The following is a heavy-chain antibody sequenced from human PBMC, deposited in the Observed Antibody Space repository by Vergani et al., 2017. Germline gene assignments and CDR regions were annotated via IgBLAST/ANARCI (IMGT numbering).Heavy chain of an antibody. Sequence: VQLVESGGGLVKPGGSLRLSCAASGFTFSDFSMSWVRQAPGKGLEWVAVISYDGSNKYYADSVKGRFTISRDNSKSTLYLQMNSLRTEDTAVYYCATKSCGTPGCQIGYFREWGQGTLVTVSS. CDR1: GFTFSDFS. CDR3: ATKSCGTPGCQIGYFRE. CDR2: ISYDGSNK. D-gene: IGHD1-1*01. V-gene: IGHV3-30*03. J-gene: IGHJ1*01.